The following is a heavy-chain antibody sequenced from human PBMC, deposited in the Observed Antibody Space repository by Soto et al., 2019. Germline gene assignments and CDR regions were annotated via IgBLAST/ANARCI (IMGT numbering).Heavy chain of an antibody. J-gene: IGHJ6*02. V-gene: IGHV3-7*03. CDR2: IKQDGSER. Sequence: PGGSLRLSCAVSGISYNNNWMSWVRQAPGKGLEWVANIKQDGSERYYVDSVKGRFTISRDNGKNSLYLQMNSLRAEDTAVYYCGGSGSSHFALDVRGQGTTVTVSS. D-gene: IGHD3-10*01. CDR3: GGSGSSHFALDV. CDR1: GISYNNNW.